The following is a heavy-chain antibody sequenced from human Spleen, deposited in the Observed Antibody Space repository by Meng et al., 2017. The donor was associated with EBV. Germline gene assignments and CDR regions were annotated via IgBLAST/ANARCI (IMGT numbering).Heavy chain of an antibody. CDR2: MYQSGST. Sequence: LKEPVPGLLQPAQTLPLTCAVSGGSITSSGYSWTGIRQPPGKGLEWIGYMYQSGSTYYSPSLKSRATISVDRSKNHLSLKLSSVTAADTAFYYCATIIVPATTMDYWGPGTLVTVSS. J-gene: IGHJ4*02. CDR1: GGSITSSGYS. D-gene: IGHD1-26*01. CDR3: ATIIVPATTMDY. V-gene: IGHV4-30-2*01.